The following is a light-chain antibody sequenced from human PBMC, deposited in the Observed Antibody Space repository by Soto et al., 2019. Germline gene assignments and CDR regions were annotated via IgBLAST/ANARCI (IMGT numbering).Light chain of an antibody. Sequence: EIVMTQSPATLSVSPGERATLSCSASQSISGNLAWYQQKPGQAPRLLIYGASTRATGIPARFSVSGSGTEFTLTISSLQSEDFAIYYCQQYTHWPLTFGGGTKVEIK. CDR1: QSISGN. CDR3: QQYTHWPLT. J-gene: IGKJ4*01. CDR2: GAS. V-gene: IGKV3-15*01.